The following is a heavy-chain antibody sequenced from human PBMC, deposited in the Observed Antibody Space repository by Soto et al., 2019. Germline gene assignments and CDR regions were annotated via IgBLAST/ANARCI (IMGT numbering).Heavy chain of an antibody. J-gene: IGHJ4*02. CDR2: ISYDGSNK. V-gene: IGHV3-30*03. CDR3: VAETYDY. CDR1: GFLFSSYG. Sequence: QVQLVESGGGVVQPGRSLRLSCAASGFLFSSYGMHWVRQAPGKGLEWVAVISYDGSNKYYADSVKGRFTITRDNSKNTLYLQMNSLRAEDTAVYYCVAETYDYWCQGTLVTVSS.